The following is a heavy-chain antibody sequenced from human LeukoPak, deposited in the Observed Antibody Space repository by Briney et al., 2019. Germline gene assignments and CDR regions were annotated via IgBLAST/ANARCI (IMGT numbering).Heavy chain of an antibody. J-gene: IGHJ4*02. CDR2: ISSSTTYM. CDR3: ARGSGSSWYLVEY. CDR1: GFNFSNYG. V-gene: IGHV3-21*01. Sequence: GGSLRLSCAASGFNFSNYGMSWVRQAPGKGLKWVSSISSSTTYMSYADSMKGRFTISRDNPKNSLYLQMNSLRAEDTAVYYCARGSGSSWYLVEYWGQGTLVTVSS. D-gene: IGHD6-13*01.